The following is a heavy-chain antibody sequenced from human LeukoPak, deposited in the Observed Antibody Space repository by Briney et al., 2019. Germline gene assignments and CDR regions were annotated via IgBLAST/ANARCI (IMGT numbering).Heavy chain of an antibody. Sequence: ASVKVSCKASGYTFTSYGISWVRQAPGQGLEWMGWISAYNGNTNYAQKLQGRVTMTTDTSTSTAYMELRSLRSDDTAVYYCAREAYGSGSYYPGHWGQGTLVTVSS. CDR1: GYTFTSYG. J-gene: IGHJ4*02. CDR3: AREAYGSGSYYPGH. D-gene: IGHD3-10*01. V-gene: IGHV1-18*01. CDR2: ISAYNGNT.